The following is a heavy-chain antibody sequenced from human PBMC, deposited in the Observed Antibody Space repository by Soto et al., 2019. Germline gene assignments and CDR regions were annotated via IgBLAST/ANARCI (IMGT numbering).Heavy chain of an antibody. J-gene: IGHJ4*02. Sequence: VASVKVSCKVSGYTLTELSMHWVRQAPGKGLEWMGGFDPEDGETIYAQKFRGRVTMTEDTSTDTAYMELSSLRSEDTAVYYCATDLGTIFGVVPSSWGQGTMATVSS. CDR1: GYTLTELS. CDR2: FDPEDGET. D-gene: IGHD3-3*01. V-gene: IGHV1-24*01. CDR3: ATDLGTIFGVVPSS.